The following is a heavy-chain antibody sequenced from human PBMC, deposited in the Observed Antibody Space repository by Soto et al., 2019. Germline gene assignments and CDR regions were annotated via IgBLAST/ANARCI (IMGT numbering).Heavy chain of an antibody. CDR3: AREGDEGRDNYGYPIDL. V-gene: IGHV1-3*01. Sequence: ASVKASCKASGYTFTRHTMNWVRQAPGQRLEWMGWINPDNGNTKSSQKFQDRVIITRDTSASTAYMDLSGLRVEDTALYYCAREGDEGRDNYGYPIDLWGQGTLVTVSS. J-gene: IGHJ5*02. CDR1: GYTFTRHT. D-gene: IGHD5-18*01. CDR2: INPDNGNT.